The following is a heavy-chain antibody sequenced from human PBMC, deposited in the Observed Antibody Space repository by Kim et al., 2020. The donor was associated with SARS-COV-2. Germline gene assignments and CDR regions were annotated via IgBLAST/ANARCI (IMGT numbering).Heavy chain of an antibody. J-gene: IGHJ4*02. Sequence: GGSLRLSCAASGFTFSSYAMSWVHQAPGKGLEWVSAISGSGGSTYYADSVKGRFTISRDNSKNTLYLQMNSLRAEDTAVYYCAKDQAAISDLMGYEMNYYFDYWGQGTLVTVSS. D-gene: IGHD2-8*01. V-gene: IGHV3-23*01. CDR3: AKDQAAISDLMGYEMNYYFDY. CDR1: GFTFSSYA. CDR2: ISGSGGST.